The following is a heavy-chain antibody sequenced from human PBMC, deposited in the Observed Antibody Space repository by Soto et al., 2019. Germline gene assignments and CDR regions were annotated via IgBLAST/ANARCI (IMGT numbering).Heavy chain of an antibody. V-gene: IGHV5-51*01. CDR1: GYSFTSYW. D-gene: IGHD2-21*01. J-gene: IGHJ4*02. CDR3: ATRIGGGAVY. CDR2: ITPGNSNG. Sequence: GESLKISCKTSGYSFTSYWIGWVRQVPGKGLEWMAIITPGNSNGLYSPSFQGQVTISADESITTTYLQWSSLKASDTAMYYCATRIGGGAVYWGQGTRGTVSS.